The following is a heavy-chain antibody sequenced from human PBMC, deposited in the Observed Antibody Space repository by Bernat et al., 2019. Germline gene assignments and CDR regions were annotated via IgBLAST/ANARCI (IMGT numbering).Heavy chain of an antibody. D-gene: IGHD2-15*01. CDR3: ARGSGCGSGGSCYEYYFDY. CDR1: GYTFTGYY. CDR2: INPNSGGT. Sequence: QVQLVQSGAEVKKPGASVKVSCKASGYTFTGYYMHWVRQAPGQGLEWMGWINPNSGGTNYAQKFQGWVTMTRDTSISTAYMELSRLRSDDTAVYYCARGSGCGSGGSCYEYYFDYWGQGTLVTVSS. V-gene: IGHV1-2*04. J-gene: IGHJ4*02.